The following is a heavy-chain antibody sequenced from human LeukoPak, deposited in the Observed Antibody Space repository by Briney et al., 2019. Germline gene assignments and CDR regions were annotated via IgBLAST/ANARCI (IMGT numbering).Heavy chain of an antibody. CDR3: AREIYNYGVYFFDY. J-gene: IGHJ4*02. V-gene: IGHV4-59*01. CDR1: GGSISSYY. CDR2: IYYSGST. D-gene: IGHD5-18*01. Sequence: KPSETLSLTCTVSGGSISSYYWSWIRQPPGKGLEWIGYIYYSGSTNYNPSLKSRVTISVDTSKNQFSLKLSSVTAADTAVYYCAREIYNYGVYFFDYWGQGTLVTVSS.